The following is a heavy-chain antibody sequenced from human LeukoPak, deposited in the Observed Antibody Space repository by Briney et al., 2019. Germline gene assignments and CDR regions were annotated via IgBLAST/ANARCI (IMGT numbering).Heavy chain of an antibody. CDR3: ARDLAWDAFGI. J-gene: IGHJ3*02. V-gene: IGHV3-21*01. Sequence: GGSLRLSCAASGFTFTNYNMNWVRQAPGKGLEWVSSIHSSSGSIYYADSLKGRFTISRDNAKNSLYLQMNSLRAEDTAVYYCARDLAWDAFGIWGQGTMVTVSS. CDR1: GFTFTNYN. CDR2: IHSSSGSI.